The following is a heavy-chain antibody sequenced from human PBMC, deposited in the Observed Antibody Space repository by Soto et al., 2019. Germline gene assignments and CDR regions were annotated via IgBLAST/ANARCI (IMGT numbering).Heavy chain of an antibody. J-gene: IGHJ6*02. CDR3: ARRSCSGDSCLQYWYYGFDV. D-gene: IGHD2-15*01. CDR1: GYDCTRHW. Sequence: GESRQVSCRASGYDCTRHWQGWARQMPGKGLEWMGIVHGADSDSRYSPPFQGQVTISADKSINTAYLQWSSLKASDTATYYCARRSCSGDSCLQYWYYGFDVWGQGTTVTSP. CDR2: VHGADSDS. V-gene: IGHV5-51*01.